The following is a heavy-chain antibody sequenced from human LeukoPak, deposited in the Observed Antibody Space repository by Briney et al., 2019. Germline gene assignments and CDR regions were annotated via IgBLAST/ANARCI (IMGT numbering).Heavy chain of an antibody. D-gene: IGHD3-10*01. J-gene: IGHJ3*02. CDR1: GFTFDDYG. CDR3: ASSALLWFGELPRAFDI. Sequence: GGSLRLSCAASGFTFDDYGMSWVRQAPGKGLEWVSGINWNGGSTGYADSVKGRFTISRDNAKNSLYLQMNSLRAEDTALYYCASSALLWFGELPRAFDIWGQGTMVTVSS. V-gene: IGHV3-20*04. CDR2: INWNGGST.